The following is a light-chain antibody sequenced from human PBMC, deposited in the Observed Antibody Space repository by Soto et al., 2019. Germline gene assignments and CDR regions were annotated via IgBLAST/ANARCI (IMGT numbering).Light chain of an antibody. CDR2: DVS. V-gene: IGLV2-14*03. Sequence: QSALTQPASVSGSPGQSITISCAGTSSDVGGYNYVSWYQQHPGKAPKLMIYDVSNRPSGVSNRFSASKSGNTASLTISGLQAEDEADYYCSSYTSSSTRVFGTGNKVTVL. CDR1: SSDVGGYNY. J-gene: IGLJ1*01. CDR3: SSYTSSSTRV.